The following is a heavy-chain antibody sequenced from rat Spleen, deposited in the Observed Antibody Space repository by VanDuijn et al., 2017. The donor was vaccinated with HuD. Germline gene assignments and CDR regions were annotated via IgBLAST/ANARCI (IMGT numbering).Heavy chain of an antibody. J-gene: IGHJ3*01. CDR3: TSPFRWFAY. CDR1: GFSLNSYN. Sequence: QVHLKESGPGLVQPSQTLSLTCTVSGFSLNSYNVHWVRQSPGEGLEWIAAISSGGATYYNSALKSRLSISRDTSKSQVFLKMNSLQIEDTAVYFCTSPFRWFAYWGQGTLVTVSS. V-gene: IGHV2-6*01. CDR2: ISSGGAT.